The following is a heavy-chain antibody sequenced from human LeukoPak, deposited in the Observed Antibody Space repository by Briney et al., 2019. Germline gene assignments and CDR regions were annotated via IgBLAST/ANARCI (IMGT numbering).Heavy chain of an antibody. CDR3: ARAYDSSGYLTAFDI. J-gene: IGHJ3*02. Sequence: ASVKVSCKASGGTFSSYAISWVRQAPGQGLEWMGGIIPIFGTANYAQKFQGRVTITADESTSTAYMELSSLRSGDTAVYYCARAYDSSGYLTAFDIWGQGTMVTVSS. CDR2: IIPIFGTA. CDR1: GGTFSSYA. V-gene: IGHV1-69*13. D-gene: IGHD3-22*01.